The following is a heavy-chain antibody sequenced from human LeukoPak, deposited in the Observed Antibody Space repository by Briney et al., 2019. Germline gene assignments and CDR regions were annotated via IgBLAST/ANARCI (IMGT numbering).Heavy chain of an antibody. CDR2: IYPGNSDT. CDR1: GYSFTSFW. D-gene: IGHD5-12*01. CDR3: ARAFSGFGTIDY. Sequence: GESLKISCKGSGYSFTSFWIAWVRQMPGKGLEWMGFIYPGNSDTRYSPSFQGQVTISADKSISTAYLQWSSLKASDTAMYYCARAFSGFGTIDYRGQGTLVTVSS. V-gene: IGHV5-51*01. J-gene: IGHJ4*02.